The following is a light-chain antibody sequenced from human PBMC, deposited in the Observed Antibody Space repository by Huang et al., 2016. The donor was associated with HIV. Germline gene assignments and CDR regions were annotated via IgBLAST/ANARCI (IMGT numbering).Light chain of an antibody. CDR1: HNIDNH. J-gene: IGKJ4*01. CDR3: QQHTDRPT. Sequence: EIVLTQSPPTLSWYPGEAVTLSCKASHNIDNHLAWYQYKPGQPPRLLIYDASTRVPGIPARFSGGGSGTLFTLTIDNLQADDFALYFCQQHTDRPTFGGGSKV. V-gene: IGKV3-11*01. CDR2: DAS.